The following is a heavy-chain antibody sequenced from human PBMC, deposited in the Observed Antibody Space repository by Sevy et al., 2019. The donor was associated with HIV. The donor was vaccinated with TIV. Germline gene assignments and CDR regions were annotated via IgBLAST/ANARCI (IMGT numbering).Heavy chain of an antibody. Sequence: GGSLRLSCGASGFDFREYAMHWVRQAPGKGLEWVAAVSSDGTNTYYVDSVKGRFTISRDSSKNTLFLHMNSLRVEDTAVYYCAKVGRQLWSYFDFWGQGTLVTVSS. J-gene: IGHJ4*02. CDR3: AKVGRQLWSYFDF. V-gene: IGHV3-30*18. CDR1: GFDFREYA. CDR2: VSSDGTNT. D-gene: IGHD5-18*01.